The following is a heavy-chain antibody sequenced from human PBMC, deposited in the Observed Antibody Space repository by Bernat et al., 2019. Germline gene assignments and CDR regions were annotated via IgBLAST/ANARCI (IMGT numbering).Heavy chain of an antibody. V-gene: IGHV4-30-4*01. Sequence: QVQLQESGPGLVKPSQTLSLTCTVSGGSISSGEYYWSWIRQPPGKGLEWIGYIYYSGSTYYNPSLKSRVTISVDTSKNQFSLKLSSVTAADTAVYYCARAVRGYSSSWYSGAFDIWGQGTMVTVSS. CDR1: GGSISSGEYY. CDR3: ARAVRGYSSSWYSGAFDI. J-gene: IGHJ3*02. CDR2: IYYSGST. D-gene: IGHD6-13*01.